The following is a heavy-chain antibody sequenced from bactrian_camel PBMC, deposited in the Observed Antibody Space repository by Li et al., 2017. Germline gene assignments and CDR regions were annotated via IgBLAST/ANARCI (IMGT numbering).Heavy chain of an antibody. D-gene: IGHD5*01. CDR2: ISSASGST. CDR1: GFTFSSYW. J-gene: IGHJ4*01. Sequence: QLVESGGGLVQFGGSLRLSCAASGFTFSSYWMYWVRQAPGKGLEWVSTISSASGSTYYADSVKGRFAISRDNAKNTVYLQMNSLKPEDTALYYCSVATTSATLTTGARGPRSPSP. V-gene: IGHV3S25*01. CDR3: SVATTSATLTT.